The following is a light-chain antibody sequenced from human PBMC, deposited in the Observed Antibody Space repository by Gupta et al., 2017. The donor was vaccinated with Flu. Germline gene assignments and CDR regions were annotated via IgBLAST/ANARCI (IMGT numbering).Light chain of an antibody. CDR3: QRSGT. Sequence: DIQMTQSPSSLSASIGDRVTITCRTSQTISSYLNWYQQKPGKAPKVLIYAASVLQSGVPARFSGSGSGTDFTLTISSLQPEDFATYYCQRSGTFGPGTKVDI. CDR1: QTISSY. V-gene: IGKV1-39*01. J-gene: IGKJ3*01. CDR2: AAS.